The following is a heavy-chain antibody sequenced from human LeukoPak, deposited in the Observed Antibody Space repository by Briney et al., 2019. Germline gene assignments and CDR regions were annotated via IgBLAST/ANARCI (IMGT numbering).Heavy chain of an antibody. D-gene: IGHD1-14*01. CDR2: IVPMFGTT. Sequence: VQVSCHASGGNFNSYAFTWVRQAPGQGLEWMGGIVPMFGTTNYAQKFQGRLTITADASTTTTYMELSSLRSDDTAVYYCASGPFLTFDHTPEGYYHYYMDVWGTGTTVTTSS. V-gene: IGHV1-69*01. CDR1: GGNFNSYA. CDR3: ASGPFLTFDHTPEGYYHYYMDV. J-gene: IGHJ6*03.